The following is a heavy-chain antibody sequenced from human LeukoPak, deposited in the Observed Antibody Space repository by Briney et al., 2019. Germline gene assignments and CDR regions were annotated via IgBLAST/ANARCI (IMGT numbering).Heavy chain of an antibody. CDR1: GGPISSYY. V-gene: IGHV4-59*01. J-gene: IGHJ4*02. Sequence: PSETLSLTCTVSGGPISSYYWSWIRQPPGKGLEWIGYIYYSGSTNYNPSLKSRVTISVDTSKNQFSLKLSSVTAADTAVYYCARYYDSSGYYDYWGQGTLVTVSS. CDR3: ARYYDSSGYYDY. D-gene: IGHD3-22*01. CDR2: IYYSGST.